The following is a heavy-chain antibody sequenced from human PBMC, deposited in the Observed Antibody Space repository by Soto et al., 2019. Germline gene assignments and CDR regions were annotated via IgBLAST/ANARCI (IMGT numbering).Heavy chain of an antibody. D-gene: IGHD3-22*01. Sequence: GWSLRLSFAASGFTLSSYAMSWVRQAPGKGLEWVSAISGSGGSTYYADDVKVRFTISRDNSKNTLYLQMNSLRAEDTAVYYCAKDYYDSSPSGGFDPWGQGTLVTVSS. J-gene: IGHJ5*02. CDR2: ISGSGGST. CDR3: AKDYYDSSPSGGFDP. V-gene: IGHV3-23*01. CDR1: GFTLSSYA.